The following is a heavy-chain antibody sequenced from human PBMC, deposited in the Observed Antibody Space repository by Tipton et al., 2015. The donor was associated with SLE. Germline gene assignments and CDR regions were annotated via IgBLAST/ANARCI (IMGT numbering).Heavy chain of an antibody. CDR2: ILISGST. CDR1: GGSISSHY. J-gene: IGHJ5*02. D-gene: IGHD3-16*02. V-gene: IGHV4-4*07. Sequence: TLSLTCTVSGGSISSHYWSWIRQSAGKGLEWIGRILISGSTNYNPSLESRITMSIDTSKNQVSLKLTSVTAADTAVYYCARDRGYLHWFDPWGQGILVTVSS. CDR3: ARDRGYLHWFDP.